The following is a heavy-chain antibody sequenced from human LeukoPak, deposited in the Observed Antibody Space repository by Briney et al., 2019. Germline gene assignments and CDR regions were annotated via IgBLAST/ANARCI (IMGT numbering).Heavy chain of an antibody. CDR2: INWNGGST. CDR1: GFIFDDYD. D-gene: IGHD3-10*01. V-gene: IGHV3-20*04. J-gene: IGHJ5*02. CDR3: ARPLMYYYGSETYFWFDP. Sequence: GGSLRLSCAASGFIFDDYDMSWVRQAPGKGLEWVSGINWNGGSTAYADSVKGRFTISRDNAKNSLSLQMNSLRAEDTAVYYCARPLMYYYGSETYFWFDPWGQGTLVTVSS.